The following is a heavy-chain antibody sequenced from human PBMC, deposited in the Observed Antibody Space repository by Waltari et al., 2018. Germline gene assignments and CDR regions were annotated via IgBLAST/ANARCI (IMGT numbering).Heavy chain of an antibody. CDR3: ASSSSGSYY. D-gene: IGHD1-26*01. CDR2: ISYDGSNK. Sequence: QVQLVESGGGVVQPGRSLRLSCAASGFTFSSSALHWVRQAPGKGLEWVAVISYDGSNKYYADSVKGRFTISRDNSKNTLYLQMNSLRAEDTAVYYCASSSSGSYYWGQGTLVTVSS. J-gene: IGHJ4*02. V-gene: IGHV3-30-3*01. CDR1: GFTFSSSA.